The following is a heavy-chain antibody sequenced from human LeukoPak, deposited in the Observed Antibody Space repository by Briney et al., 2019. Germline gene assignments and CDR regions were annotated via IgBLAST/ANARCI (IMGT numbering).Heavy chain of an antibody. CDR3: ARQGSSLRYFHTYLDV. V-gene: IGHV3-30*04. D-gene: IGHD6-6*01. CDR1: GFTFSSSA. Sequence: GRSLRLSCAASGFTFSSSAMHWVRQAPGKGLEWVALLPYDGTEKYYVESVKGRFTISRDNSNNTLYLQMNSLRVEDTAVYFCARQGSSLRYFHTYLDVWGKGTTVTVSS. J-gene: IGHJ6*03. CDR2: LPYDGTEK.